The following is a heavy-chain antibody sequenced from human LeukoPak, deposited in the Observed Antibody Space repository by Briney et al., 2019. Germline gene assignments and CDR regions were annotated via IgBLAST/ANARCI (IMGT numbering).Heavy chain of an antibody. CDR1: GGTFSGYA. Sequence: SVKVSCKASGGTFSGYAISWVRQAPGQGLEWMGGIIPIFGTANYAQKFQGRVTITTDESTSTAYMELSSLRSEDTAVYYCARLRYGSGSYYDYWGQGTLVTVSS. V-gene: IGHV1-69*05. CDR3: ARLRYGSGSYYDY. D-gene: IGHD3-10*01. CDR2: IIPIFGTA. J-gene: IGHJ4*02.